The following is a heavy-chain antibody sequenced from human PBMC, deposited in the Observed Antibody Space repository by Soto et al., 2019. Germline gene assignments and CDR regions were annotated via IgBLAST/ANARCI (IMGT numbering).Heavy chain of an antibody. CDR1: GFTFTIFG. CDR3: AVDRGVVVPASKFKYFSSFYGMDV. CDR2: ISSDGSSK. V-gene: IGHV3-30*03. D-gene: IGHD2-2*01. Sequence: PGGSLRLSCAASGFTFTIFGMHWVRQAPGKGLEWVAVISSDGSSKFYADSVKGRFTISSDNSQNMLYLQMNSLRTEDTAVYYCAVDRGVVVPASKFKYFSSFYGMDVWGQGTTVTVSS. J-gene: IGHJ6*02.